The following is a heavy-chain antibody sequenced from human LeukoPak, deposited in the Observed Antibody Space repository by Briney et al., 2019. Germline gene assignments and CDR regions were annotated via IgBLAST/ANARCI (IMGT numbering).Heavy chain of an antibody. V-gene: IGHV3-66*04. CDR3: ARHYGDYVQGDY. Sequence: PGGSLRLSCAASGFTFSSYWMSWVRQAPGKGLEWVSVIYSGGSTYYADSVKGRFTISRDNSKNTLYLQMNSLRAEDAAVYYCARHYGDYVQGDYWGQGTLVTVSS. CDR2: IYSGGST. D-gene: IGHD4-17*01. J-gene: IGHJ4*02. CDR1: GFTFSSYW.